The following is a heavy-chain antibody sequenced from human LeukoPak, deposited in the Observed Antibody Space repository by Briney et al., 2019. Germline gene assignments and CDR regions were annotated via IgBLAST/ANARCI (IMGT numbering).Heavy chain of an antibody. CDR2: ISYDGSNK. J-gene: IGHJ4*02. Sequence: PGGSLRLSCAASGFTFSSYAMHWVRQAPGKGLEWVAVISYDGSNKYYADSVEGRFTISRDNSKNTLYLQMNSLRAEDTAVYYCARTPEDILTGYYFDYWGQGTLVTVSS. V-gene: IGHV3-30-3*01. CDR3: ARTPEDILTGYYFDY. CDR1: GFTFSSYA. D-gene: IGHD3-9*01.